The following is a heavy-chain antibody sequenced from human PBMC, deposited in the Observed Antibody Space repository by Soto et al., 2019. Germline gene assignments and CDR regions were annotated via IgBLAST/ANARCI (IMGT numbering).Heavy chain of an antibody. J-gene: IGHJ3*02. D-gene: IGHD5-18*01. CDR2: ISYDGSNK. Sequence: GGSLRLSCAASGFTFSSYAMHWVRQAPGKGLEWVAVISYDGSNKYYADSVKGRFTISRDNSKNTLYLQMNSLRAEDTAVYYCARVLGDIQLWSPMVVNDAFDIWGQGTMVTVSS. V-gene: IGHV3-30-3*01. CDR1: GFTFSSYA. CDR3: ARVLGDIQLWSPMVVNDAFDI.